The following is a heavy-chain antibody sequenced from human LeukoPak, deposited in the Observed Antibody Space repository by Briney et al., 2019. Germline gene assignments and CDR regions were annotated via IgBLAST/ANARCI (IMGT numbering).Heavy chain of an antibody. CDR2: IYPGDSDT. Sequence: GESLKIFCKGSGYSFTSYWIGWVRQMPGKGLEWMGIIYPGDSDTRYSPSFQGQVTISADKSISTAYLQWSSLKASDTAMYYCARRQTARYYYYGMDVWGQGTTVTVSS. D-gene: IGHD5-18*01. CDR3: ARRQTARYYYYGMDV. V-gene: IGHV5-51*01. CDR1: GYSFTSYW. J-gene: IGHJ6*02.